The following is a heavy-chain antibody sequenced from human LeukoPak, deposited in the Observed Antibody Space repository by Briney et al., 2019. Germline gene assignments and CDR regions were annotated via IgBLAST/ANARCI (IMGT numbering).Heavy chain of an antibody. V-gene: IGHV4-59*01. CDR3: ARGGWEFDY. Sequence: SETFSLTCTVSGGTISGYYWTWIRQPPGKELEWIGYIYYSGSTNYNPSLKSRVTISVDTSRNHFSLRLNSVTPADTAVYYCARGGWEFDYWGQGILVSVSS. D-gene: IGHD6-19*01. J-gene: IGHJ4*02. CDR1: GGTISGYY. CDR2: IYYSGST.